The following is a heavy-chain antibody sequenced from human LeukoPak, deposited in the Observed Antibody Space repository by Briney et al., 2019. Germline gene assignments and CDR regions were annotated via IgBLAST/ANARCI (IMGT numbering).Heavy chain of an antibody. CDR1: GFTFSSYSMN. D-gene: IGHD6-6*01. V-gene: IGHV4-39*01. CDR3: VRLVVGRQLGGGFDY. CDR2: IYYSGST. Sequence: GSLRLSCAASGFTFSSYSMNWVRQPPGKGLEWIGSIYYSGSTYYNPSLKSRVTISVDTSKNQFSLKLSSVTAADTAVYYCVRLVVGRQLGGGFDYWGQGTLVTVSS. J-gene: IGHJ4*02.